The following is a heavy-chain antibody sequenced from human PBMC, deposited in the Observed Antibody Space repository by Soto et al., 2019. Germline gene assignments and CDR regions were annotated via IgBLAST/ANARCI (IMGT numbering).Heavy chain of an antibody. CDR1: AGSISSTNSY. CDR2: IYYRGGT. CDR3: EQKIYSRSWSSWYFDL. D-gene: IGHD6-13*01. V-gene: IGHV4-39*01. J-gene: IGHJ2*01. Sequence: QLQLQESGPGLVKPSETLSLTCTVSAGSISSTNSYWGWIRQPPGKGLEWIGSIYYRGGTYYSPSLQSRVTISVDTSKNQFSLKLSSVTAADTAVYYCEQKIYSRSWSSWYFDLWGRGTLVTVSS.